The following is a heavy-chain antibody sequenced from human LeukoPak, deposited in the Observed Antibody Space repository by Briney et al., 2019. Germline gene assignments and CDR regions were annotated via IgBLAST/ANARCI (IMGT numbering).Heavy chain of an antibody. CDR2: INHSGST. J-gene: IGHJ4*02. Sequence: SETLSLTCAVYGGTFSGYYWSWIRQPPGKGLEWIGEINHSGSTNYNPSLNSRVTISVDTSKNQFSLKLSSVTAADTAVYYCARTSSSYDSSGYYLNPFDCWGQGTLVTVSS. CDR1: GGTFSGYY. D-gene: IGHD3-22*01. V-gene: IGHV4-34*01. CDR3: ARTSSSYDSSGYYLNPFDC.